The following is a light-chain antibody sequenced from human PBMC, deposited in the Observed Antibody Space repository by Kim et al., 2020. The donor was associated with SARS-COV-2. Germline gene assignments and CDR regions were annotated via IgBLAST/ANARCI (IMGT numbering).Light chain of an antibody. CDR3: HQRSNWPQT. V-gene: IGKV3-11*01. CDR2: DAS. J-gene: IGKJ2*01. CDR1: QSVSSY. Sequence: SLSPVDRATLSCRASQSVSSYLAWYQQKPGQAPRLLLYDASNRATGIPARFSGSGSGTDFTLTISSLEPEDFAVYYCHQRSNWPQTFGQGTKLEI.